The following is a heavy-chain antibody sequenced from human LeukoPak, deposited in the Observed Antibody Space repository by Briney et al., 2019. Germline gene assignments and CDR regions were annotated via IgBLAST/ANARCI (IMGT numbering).Heavy chain of an antibody. D-gene: IGHD2-15*01. Sequence: GGSLRLSCAASGFSLSIYDMVWVRQAPGKGLEWIASTGLSSSYIGYADSVKGRFTISRDNGENSVYLQMNSLRAEDTAEYFCARERSYCSGATCSLDLWGQGTLVTVSS. J-gene: IGHJ5*02. V-gene: IGHV3-21*01. CDR1: GFSLSIYD. CDR3: ARERSYCSGATCSLDL. CDR2: TGLSSSYI.